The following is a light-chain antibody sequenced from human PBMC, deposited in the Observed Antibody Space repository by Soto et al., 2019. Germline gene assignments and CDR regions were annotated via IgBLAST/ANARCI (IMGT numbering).Light chain of an antibody. CDR1: SSDVGGYNY. V-gene: IGLV2-8*01. J-gene: IGLJ1*01. CDR3: SSYAGSNNAV. Sequence: QSALTQPPSASGSPGQSVTISCTGTSSDVGGYNYVSWYQQHPGKAPKLMIYEVSERPSGVPDRFSASKSSNTASLTVSGLQAEDEADYYCSSYAGSNNAVFGTGTKATVL. CDR2: EVS.